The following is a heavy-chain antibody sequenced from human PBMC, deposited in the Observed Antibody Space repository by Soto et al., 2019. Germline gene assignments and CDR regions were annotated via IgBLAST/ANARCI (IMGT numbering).Heavy chain of an antibody. Sequence: GGSLRLSCAASGFTFSSYAMSWVRQAPGKGLEWVSAISGSGGSTYYADSVKGRFTISRDNSKNTLYLQMNSLRAEDTAVYYCAKDRRDYDILTGYYVYWGQGTLVTVS. D-gene: IGHD3-9*01. J-gene: IGHJ4*02. V-gene: IGHV3-23*01. CDR1: GFTFSSYA. CDR3: AKDRRDYDILTGYYVY. CDR2: ISGSGGST.